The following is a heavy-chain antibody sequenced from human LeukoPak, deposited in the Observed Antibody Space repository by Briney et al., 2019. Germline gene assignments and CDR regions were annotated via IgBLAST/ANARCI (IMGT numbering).Heavy chain of an antibody. D-gene: IGHD3-10*01. CDR2: ISSSSSYI. Sequence: GGSLRLSCAASGYTFSSYSMNWVRQAPGKGLEWVSSISSSSSYIYYADSVKGRFTISRDNAKNSLYLQMNSLRAEDTAVYYCARDFRSRGGVWGQGTLVTVSS. V-gene: IGHV3-21*01. CDR3: ARDFRSRGGV. J-gene: IGHJ4*02. CDR1: GYTFSSYS.